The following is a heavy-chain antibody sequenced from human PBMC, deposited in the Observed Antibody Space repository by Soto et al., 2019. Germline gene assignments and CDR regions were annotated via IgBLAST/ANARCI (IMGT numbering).Heavy chain of an antibody. CDR2: VKDGGVT. J-gene: IGHJ4*02. D-gene: IGHD5-12*01. Sequence: QVQLQQWGAGLLKPSETLSLTCAVNGGSFTGYYWSWVRQPPGKGLEWIGEVKDGGVTNYSPSLRSRVTISSDAPKKQFSLKVTSATAADTALYYCTRGQEGVVATHWDQGTLVTVSS. V-gene: IGHV4-34*01. CDR1: GGSFTGYY. CDR3: TRGQEGVVATH.